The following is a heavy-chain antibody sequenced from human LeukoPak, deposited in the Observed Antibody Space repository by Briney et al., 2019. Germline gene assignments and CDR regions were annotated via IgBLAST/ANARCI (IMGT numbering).Heavy chain of an antibody. CDR1: GGTFSSYA. CDR3: ATHGSPSGAFDI. V-gene: IGHV1-69*05. Sequence: SVKVSCKASGGTFSSYAISWVRQAPGQGLEWMGGIIPIFGTANYAQKFQGRVTITTDESTSTAYMELSSLRSEDTAVYYCATHGSPSGAFDIWGQGTMVTVSS. CDR2: IIPIFGTA. D-gene: IGHD3-10*01. J-gene: IGHJ3*02.